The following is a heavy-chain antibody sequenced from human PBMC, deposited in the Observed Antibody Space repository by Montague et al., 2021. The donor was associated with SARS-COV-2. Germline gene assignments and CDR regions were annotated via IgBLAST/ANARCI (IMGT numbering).Heavy chain of an antibody. J-gene: IGHJ4*02. D-gene: IGHD3-22*01. CDR1: GFIFSSYW. CDR2: INSDGSST. Sequence: SLRLSCAASGFIFSSYWMHWVRQAPGKGLVWVSRINSDGSSTSYADSVKGRFTISRDNAKNTLYLQMNSLRAEDTAVYYCITMIVVAEDYFDYWGQGTLVTVSS. CDR3: ITMIVVAEDYFDY. V-gene: IGHV3-74*01.